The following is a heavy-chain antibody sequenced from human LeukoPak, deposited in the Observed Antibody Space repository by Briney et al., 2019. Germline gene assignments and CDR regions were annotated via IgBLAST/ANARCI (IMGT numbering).Heavy chain of an antibody. V-gene: IGHV3-21*01. CDR3: ARGAARPGSGFDY. CDR1: GFTFSSYS. J-gene: IGHJ4*02. D-gene: IGHD6-6*01. CDR2: IGSSSSYI. Sequence: PGGSLRLSCAASGFTFSSYSMNWVRQAPGRGLEWVSSIGSSSSYIYYADSVKGRFTISRDNAKNSLYLQMNSLRAEDTAVYYCARGAARPGSGFDYWGQGTLVTVSS.